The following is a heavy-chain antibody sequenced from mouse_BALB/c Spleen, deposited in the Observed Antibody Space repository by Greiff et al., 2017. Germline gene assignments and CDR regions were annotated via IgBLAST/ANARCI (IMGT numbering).Heavy chain of an antibody. D-gene: IGHD1-1*01. CDR2: ISSGGST. J-gene: IGHJ4*01. V-gene: IGHV5-6-5*01. CDR1: GFTFSSYA. Sequence: KLEESGGGLVKPGGSLKLSCAASGFTFSSYAMSWVRQTPEKRLEWVASISSGGSTYYPDSVKGRFTISRDNARNILYLQMSSLRSEDTAMYYCARPHYGSSWDYAMDYWGQGTSVTVSS. CDR3: ARPHYGSSWDYAMDY.